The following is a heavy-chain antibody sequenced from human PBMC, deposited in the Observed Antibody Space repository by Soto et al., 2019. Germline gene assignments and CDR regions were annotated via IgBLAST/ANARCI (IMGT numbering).Heavy chain of an antibody. Sequence: ASVKVSCKASGYTFTNYGISWVRQAPGQGLEWMGWISAYNGNTNYAQKLQGRVTMTTDTSTSTAYMELRSLRSDDTAVYYCARHSSGWYYFDYWGQGTLVTVSS. CDR1: GYTFTNYG. J-gene: IGHJ4*02. CDR3: ARHSSGWYYFDY. V-gene: IGHV1-18*01. D-gene: IGHD6-19*01. CDR2: ISAYNGNT.